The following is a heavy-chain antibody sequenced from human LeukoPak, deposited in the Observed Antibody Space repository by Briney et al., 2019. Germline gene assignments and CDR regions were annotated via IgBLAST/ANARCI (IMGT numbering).Heavy chain of an antibody. CDR3: AVTRTRGDH. J-gene: IGHJ4*02. CDR1: GFTFSNYW. V-gene: IGHV3-7*03. CDR2: INQDGNDK. Sequence: PGGSLRLSCAASGFTFSNYWMTWVRQAPGKGLEWVANINQDGNDKYYVDFVKGRFTISRDNTKRSLFLQMNSLRAEDTAVYYCAVTRTRGDHWGQGTLVTVSS. D-gene: IGHD2-21*01.